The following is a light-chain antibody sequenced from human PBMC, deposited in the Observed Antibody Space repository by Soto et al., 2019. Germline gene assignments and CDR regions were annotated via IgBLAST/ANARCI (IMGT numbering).Light chain of an antibody. V-gene: IGKV4-1*01. CDR1: QRVLYSSNNKNY. CDR2: WAS. CDR3: QQYYSTPRLT. J-gene: IGKJ4*01. Sequence: DIVMTQSPDSLAVSLGERATINCKSSQRVLYSSNNKNYLAWYQQKPGQPPKLLIYWASTRESGVPDRFSGSGSGTDFTLTISSLQAEDVAVYYCQQYYSTPRLTFGGGNKVEIK.